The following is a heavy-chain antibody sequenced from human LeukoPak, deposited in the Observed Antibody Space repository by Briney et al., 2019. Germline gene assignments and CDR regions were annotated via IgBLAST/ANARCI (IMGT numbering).Heavy chain of an antibody. CDR2: IYYSGST. CDR3: IAAMAPFDY. J-gene: IGHJ4*02. D-gene: IGHD5-18*01. V-gene: IGHV4-39*07. Sequence: SETLSLTCTVSGGSISSSSYYWGWICQPPGKGLEWIGSIYYSGSTYYNPSLKSRVTISVDTSKNQFSLKLSSVTAADTAVYYCIAAMAPFDYWGQGTLVTVSS. CDR1: GGSISSSSYY.